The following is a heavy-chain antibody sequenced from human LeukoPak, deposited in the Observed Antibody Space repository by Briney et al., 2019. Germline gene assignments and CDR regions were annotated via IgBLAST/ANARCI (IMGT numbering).Heavy chain of an antibody. D-gene: IGHD6-25*01. CDR2: IYYSGST. Sequence: PSETLSLTCTVSGGSISSSSYYWGWIRQPPGKGLEWIGSIYYSGSTYYNPSLKSRVTISVDTSKNQFSLKLSSVTAADTAVYYCARQGGPDYWGQGTLVTVST. CDR1: GGSISSSSYY. CDR3: ARQGGPDY. J-gene: IGHJ4*02. V-gene: IGHV4-39*01.